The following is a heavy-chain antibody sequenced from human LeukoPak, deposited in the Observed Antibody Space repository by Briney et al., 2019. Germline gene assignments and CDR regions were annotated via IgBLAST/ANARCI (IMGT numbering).Heavy chain of an antibody. V-gene: IGHV3-30-3*01. J-gene: IGHJ4*02. CDR1: GFTFSSYA. Sequence: HPGRSLRLSCAASGFTFSSYAMHWVRQAPGKGLEWVAVISYDGSNKYYADSVKGRFTISRDNSKNTLYLQMNSLRAEDTAVYYCARGNYDSSGYYYSAFDYWGQGTLVTVSS. CDR3: ARGNYDSSGYYYSAFDY. CDR2: ISYDGSNK. D-gene: IGHD3-22*01.